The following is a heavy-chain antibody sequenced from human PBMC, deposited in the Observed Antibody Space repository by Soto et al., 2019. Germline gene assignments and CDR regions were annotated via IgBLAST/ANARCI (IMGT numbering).Heavy chain of an antibody. Sequence: QERLVESGGGGVQPGTSLRLSCAAAEFTFSNYAMHWVRQAPGMGLEWVAVIWYDESKKYYADSVKGRFTISRDNSKNTVYLQMNSLRAEDTAVYYCAIDDYGMDVWVQGPTVTVSS. CDR2: IWYDESKK. J-gene: IGHJ6*02. CDR1: EFTFSNYA. CDR3: AIDDYGMDV. V-gene: IGHV3-33*01.